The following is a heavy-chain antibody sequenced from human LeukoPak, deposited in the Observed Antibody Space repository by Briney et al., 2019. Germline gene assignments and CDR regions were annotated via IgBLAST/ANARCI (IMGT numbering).Heavy chain of an antibody. V-gene: IGHV4-34*01. D-gene: IGHD3-10*01. J-gene: IGHJ4*02. Sequence: PSETLSLTCAVYGGSFSGYYWSWIRQPPGKGLEWIGEINHSGSTNYNPSLKSRVTISVDTSKNPFSLKLSSVTAADTAVYYCAREPNNRRYYYGSGSYSAGYFDYWGQGTLVTVSS. CDR1: GGSFSGYY. CDR2: INHSGST. CDR3: AREPNNRRYYYGSGSYSAGYFDY.